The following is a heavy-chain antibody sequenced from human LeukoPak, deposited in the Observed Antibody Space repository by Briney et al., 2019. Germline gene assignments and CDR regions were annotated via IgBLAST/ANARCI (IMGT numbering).Heavy chain of an antibody. D-gene: IGHD3-10*01. CDR3: ARGITMVRGVIPYYYYYMDV. CDR2: INHSGST. V-gene: IGHV4-34*01. J-gene: IGHJ6*03. CDR1: GGSFSGYY. Sequence: SETQSLTCAVYGGSFSGYYWSWIRQPPGKGLEWIGEINHSGSTNYNPSLKSRVTISVDTSKNQFSLKLSSVTAADTAVYYCARGITMVRGVIPYYYYYMDVWGKGTTVTVSS.